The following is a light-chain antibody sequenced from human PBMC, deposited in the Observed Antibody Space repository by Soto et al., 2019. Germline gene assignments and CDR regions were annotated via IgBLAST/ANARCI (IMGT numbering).Light chain of an antibody. CDR3: QQYGTSPPLT. V-gene: IGKV3-20*01. CDR2: AAS. Sequence: EIVLTQSPGTLSLSPGDRATLSCRDSQSVSRNYLAWYQQKPGQAPRLLIFAASSRSTGIPDRFSGSGSGTDFTLTISRLEPEDFAVYYCQQYGTSPPLTFGGGTKVEIK. CDR1: QSVSRNY. J-gene: IGKJ4*01.